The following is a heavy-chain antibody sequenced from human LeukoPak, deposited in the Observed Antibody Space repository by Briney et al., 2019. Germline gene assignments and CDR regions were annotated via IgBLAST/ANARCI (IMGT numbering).Heavy chain of an antibody. CDR1: GYTFTDYY. V-gene: IGHV1-2*02. Sequence: ASVKVSCKASGYTFTDYYIHWVRQAPGQGLEWMGWIDPNSGGTNYAQKFQGRVTMTRDTSISTAYMELSRLRPDDTAVYYCARDITMVRGVFDYWGQGTLVTVSS. D-gene: IGHD3-10*01. CDR2: IDPNSGGT. J-gene: IGHJ4*02. CDR3: ARDITMVRGVFDY.